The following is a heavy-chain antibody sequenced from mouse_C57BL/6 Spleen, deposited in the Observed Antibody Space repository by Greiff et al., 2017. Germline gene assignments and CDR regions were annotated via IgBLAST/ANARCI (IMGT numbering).Heavy chain of an antibody. D-gene: IGHD4-1*01. J-gene: IGHJ3*01. V-gene: IGHV5-4*01. Sequence: EVQVVESGGGLVKPGGSLKLSCAASGFTFSSYAMSWVRQTPEKRLEWVATISEGGSYTYYPDNVKGRFTISRDNAKNNLYLQMSHLKSEDTAMYYCARDRGLGRFAYWGQGTLVTVSA. CDR1: GFTFSSYA. CDR2: ISEGGSYT. CDR3: ARDRGLGRFAY.